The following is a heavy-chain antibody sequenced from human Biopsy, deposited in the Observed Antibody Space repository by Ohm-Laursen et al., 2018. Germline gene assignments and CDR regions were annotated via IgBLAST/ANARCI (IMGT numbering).Heavy chain of an antibody. CDR1: GGSITGDF. CDR2: RFHSGSS. Sequence: SETLSLTCTVSGGSITGDFWTWIRQTPEKGLEWIGYRFHSGSSIYNPSLQSRVTISIDTSKNQFSLTLSSVSAADTAVYYCARLSRRGYIIFFDYWGRGTRVTVSS. V-gene: IGHV4-59*08. D-gene: IGHD5-12*01. J-gene: IGHJ4*02. CDR3: ARLSRRGYIIFFDY.